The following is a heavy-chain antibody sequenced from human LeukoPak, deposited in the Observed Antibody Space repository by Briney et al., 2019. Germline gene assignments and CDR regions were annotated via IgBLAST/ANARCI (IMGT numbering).Heavy chain of an antibody. D-gene: IGHD6-19*01. V-gene: IGHV3-23*01. CDR3: TKDLSRRDLSGWYPTLFDY. CDR1: GFSLNSYG. CDR2: ISNIGDLT. J-gene: IGHJ4*02. Sequence: PGGSLRLSCAASGFSLNSYGMNWVRQGPGKGLEWVSSISNIGDLTYYADSVNGRFTISRENSKNTLYLQMNSLRAEDTAVYYCTKDLSRRDLSGWYPTLFDYWGEGIVVSVSS.